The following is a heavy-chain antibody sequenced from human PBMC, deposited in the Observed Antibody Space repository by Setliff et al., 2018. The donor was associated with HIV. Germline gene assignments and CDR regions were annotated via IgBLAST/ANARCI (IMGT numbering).Heavy chain of an antibody. V-gene: IGHV4-34*01. Sequence: PSETLSLTCAVYGGSFSAYHWGWIRQPPGKGLEWIGNIYHSGSTLYKPSLKSRVTMSVDMSKNQFSLKLNSVTAADTAVYHCARLSSYRSSSYYFDYWGQGALVTVSS. CDR2: IYHSGST. J-gene: IGHJ4*02. D-gene: IGHD6-6*01. CDR1: GGSFSAYH. CDR3: ARLSSYRSSSYYFDY.